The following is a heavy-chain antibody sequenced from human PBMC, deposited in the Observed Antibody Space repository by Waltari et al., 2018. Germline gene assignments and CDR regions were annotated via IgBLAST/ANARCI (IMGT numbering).Heavy chain of an antibody. CDR1: AGSLSTYY. CDR3: ARGRGVDNGGWFDP. V-gene: IGHV4-34*02. Sequence: QVQLQQWGAGLFKPSETLSLTCAVYAGSLSTYYWTWIRQSPGKGLEWIGESIHSGSTYYTPSLMSRGTISVDTSKNQFSLDLTSVTAADTAVYYCARGRGVDNGGWFDPWGQGTLVTVSS. D-gene: IGHD3-16*01. J-gene: IGHJ5*02. CDR2: SIHSGST.